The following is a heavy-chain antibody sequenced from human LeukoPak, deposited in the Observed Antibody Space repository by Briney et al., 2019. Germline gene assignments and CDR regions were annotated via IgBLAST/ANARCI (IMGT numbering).Heavy chain of an antibody. CDR3: AKALGSGWYEGNY. D-gene: IGHD6-19*01. V-gene: IGHV3-30*18. CDR2: ISYDGSNK. Sequence: PGRSLRLSCAASGFTFSSYGMHWVRQAPGKGLEWVAVISYDGSNKYYADSVKGRFTISRDNSKNTLYPQMNSLRAEDTAVYYCAKALGSGWYEGNYWGQGTLVTVSS. J-gene: IGHJ4*02. CDR1: GFTFSSYG.